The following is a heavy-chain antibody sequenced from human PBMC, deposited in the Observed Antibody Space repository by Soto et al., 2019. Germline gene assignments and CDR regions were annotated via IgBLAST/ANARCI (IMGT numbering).Heavy chain of an antibody. CDR2: IYYSGST. CDR1: GDSISSGGYY. CDR3: AREDSTNWFDP. V-gene: IGHV4-31*03. Sequence: SETLSLTCTVSGDSISSGGYYWSWIRQHPGKGLEWIGYIYYSGSTYYNPSLKSRVTISVDTSKNQFSLKLSSVTAADTAVYYCAREDSTNWFDPWGQGTLVTVSS. J-gene: IGHJ5*02.